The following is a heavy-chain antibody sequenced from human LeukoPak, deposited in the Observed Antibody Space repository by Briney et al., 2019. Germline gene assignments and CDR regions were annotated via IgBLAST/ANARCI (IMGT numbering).Heavy chain of an antibody. CDR2: IYYSGST. V-gene: IGHV4-30-4*08. J-gene: IGHJ4*02. CDR1: GGSISSGDYY. Sequence: SETLSLTCTVSGGSISSGDYYWSWIRQPPGKGLEWIGYIYYSGSTYYNPSLKSRVTISVDTSKNQFSLKLSSVTAAGTAGYYCASSNYYYGSGSYPTIDYWGQGTLVTVSS. D-gene: IGHD3-10*01. CDR3: ASSNYYYGSGSYPTIDY.